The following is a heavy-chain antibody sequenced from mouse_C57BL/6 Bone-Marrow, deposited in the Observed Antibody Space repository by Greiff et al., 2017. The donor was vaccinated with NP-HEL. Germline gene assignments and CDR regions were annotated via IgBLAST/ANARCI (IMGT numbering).Heavy chain of an antibody. CDR1: GFTFSDAW. Sequence: EVMLVESGGGLVQPGGSMKLSCAASGFTFSDAWMDWVRQSPEKGLEWVAEIRNKANNHATYYAESVKGRFTISRDDSKSSVYLQMNSLRAEDTGIYYCTRNSLYYGNPFAYWGQGTLVTVSA. CDR3: TRNSLYYGNPFAY. CDR2: IRNKANNHAT. J-gene: IGHJ3*01. D-gene: IGHD2-1*01. V-gene: IGHV6-6*01.